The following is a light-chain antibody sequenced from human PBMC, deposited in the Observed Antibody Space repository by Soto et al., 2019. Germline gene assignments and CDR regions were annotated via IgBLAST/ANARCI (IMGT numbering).Light chain of an antibody. CDR1: QSVSSSY. CDR3: QQYGSSPWT. CDR2: GAS. J-gene: IGKJ1*01. Sequence: IVLTQSPGTLSLSPGERATLSCRASQSVSSSYFAWYQQKPGQAPRPLIYGASSRATGIPDRFSGSGSGTDFTLTISRLEPEDFAVYYCQQYGSSPWTFGQGTNVEIK. V-gene: IGKV3-20*01.